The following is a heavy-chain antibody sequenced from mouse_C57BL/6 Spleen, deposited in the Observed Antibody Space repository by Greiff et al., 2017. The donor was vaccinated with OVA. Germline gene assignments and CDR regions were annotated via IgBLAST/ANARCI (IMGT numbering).Heavy chain of an antibody. CDR3: ARSSGYAMDY. CDR1: GYTFTDYY. D-gene: IGHD1-1*01. Sequence: EVQLQQSGPELVKPGASVKISCKASGYTFTDYYMNWVKQSHGKSLEWIGDINPNNGGTSYNQKFKGKATLTVDKSSSTAYMELRSRTSKDSAVYDCARSSGYAMDYWGQGTSVTVSS. CDR2: INPNNGGT. V-gene: IGHV1-26*01. J-gene: IGHJ4*01.